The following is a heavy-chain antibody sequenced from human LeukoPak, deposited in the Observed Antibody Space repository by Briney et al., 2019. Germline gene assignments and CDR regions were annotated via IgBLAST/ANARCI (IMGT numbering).Heavy chain of an antibody. J-gene: IGHJ4*02. CDR3: ARDRVAGTRGYFDY. CDR2: IHHSGST. Sequence: SETLSLTCTVSGGSISSGGYYWSWIRQHPGKGLEWIGYIHHSGSTYYNPSLKSRVTISVDTSKNQFSLKLSSETAADTAVYYCARDRVAGTRGYFDYWGQGTLVTVSS. CDR1: GGSISSGGYY. V-gene: IGHV4-31*03. D-gene: IGHD2-15*01.